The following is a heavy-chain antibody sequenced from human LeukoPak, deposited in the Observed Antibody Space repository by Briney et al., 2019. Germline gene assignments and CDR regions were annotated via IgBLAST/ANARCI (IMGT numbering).Heavy chain of an antibody. J-gene: IGHJ3*02. D-gene: IGHD3-3*01. Sequence: GGSLRLSCAASGFTFSSYSMNWVRQAPGKGLEWVSSISSSSSYIYYADSVKGRFTISRDNAKNSLYLQMNSLRAEDTAVYYCARWYYDFRDAFDIWGQGTMVTVSS. V-gene: IGHV3-21*01. CDR2: ISSSSSYI. CDR1: GFTFSSYS. CDR3: ARWYYDFRDAFDI.